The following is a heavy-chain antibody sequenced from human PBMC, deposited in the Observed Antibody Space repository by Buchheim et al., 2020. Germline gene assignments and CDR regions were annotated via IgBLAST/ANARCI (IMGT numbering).Heavy chain of an antibody. CDR3: AKAARATTGYFDY. CDR1: GFTFSSYD. J-gene: IGHJ4*02. V-gene: IGHV3-30*18. D-gene: IGHD1-26*01. CDR2: ISYDGSNK. Sequence: QVQLVESGGGVVQPGRSLRLSCAASGFTFSSYDMHWVRQAPGKGLEWVAVISYDGSNKYYADSVKGRFTISRDNSKNTLYLQMNSLRAEDTAVYYCAKAARATTGYFDYWGQGTL.